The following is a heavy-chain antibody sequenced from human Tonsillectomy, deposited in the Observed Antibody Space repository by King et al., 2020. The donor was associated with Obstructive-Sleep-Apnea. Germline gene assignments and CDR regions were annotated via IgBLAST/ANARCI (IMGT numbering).Heavy chain of an antibody. J-gene: IGHJ4*02. CDR3: ARDQSREVTDY. V-gene: IGHV1-18*01. D-gene: IGHD2-21*02. CDR2: ISAYSGNT. CDR1: GYTFSTYG. Sequence: LQLVQSGAEVKKPGASVKVSCKASGYTFSTYGITWVRQAPGQGLEWMGWISAYSGNTDYAQNLQGRVTMTTDTSTNTAYMELRSLRSDDTAVYYCARDQSREVTDYWGQGTLVTVSS.